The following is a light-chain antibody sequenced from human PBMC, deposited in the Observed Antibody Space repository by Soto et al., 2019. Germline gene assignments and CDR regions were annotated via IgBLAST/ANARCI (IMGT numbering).Light chain of an antibody. V-gene: IGLV2-14*01. CDR2: EVN. Sequence: QSALTQPASVSGSPGQSITISCTGTSSDVGGYSYVSWYQQHPGKAPQLMIYEVNNRPSGVSNRFSGSKSGNTASLTISGLQAEDEADYYCSSYTSRSTLVFGTGTKVTVL. CDR3: SSYTSRSTLV. CDR1: SSDVGGYSY. J-gene: IGLJ1*01.